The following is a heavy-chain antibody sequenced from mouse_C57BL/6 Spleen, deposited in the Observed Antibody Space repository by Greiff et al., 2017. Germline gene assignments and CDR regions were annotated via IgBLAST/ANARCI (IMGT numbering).Heavy chain of an antibody. CDR3: VRDGAVVAKNAMDY. J-gene: IGHJ4*01. D-gene: IGHD1-1*01. V-gene: IGHV10-3*01. CDR2: IRNKSSNYAT. CDR1: GFTFNTYA. Sequence: EVQLMESGGGLVQPKGSLKLSCAASGFTFNTYAMHWVRQAPGKGLEWVARIRNKSSNYATYYADSVKDRFTISRDDSQTMLYLQMNNLKTETTAMYYSVRDGAVVAKNAMDYWGQGTSVTVSS.